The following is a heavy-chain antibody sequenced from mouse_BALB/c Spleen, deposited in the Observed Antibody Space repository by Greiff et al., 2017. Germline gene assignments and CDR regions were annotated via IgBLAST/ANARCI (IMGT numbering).Heavy chain of an antibody. CDR1: GYTFTSYW. V-gene: IGHV1-5*01. J-gene: IGHJ2*01. CDR3: TRRNWDAFDY. CDR2: IYPGNSDT. Sequence: VQLQQSGTVLARPGASVKMSCKASGYTFTSYWMHWVKQRPGQGLEWIGAIYPGNSDTSYNQKFKGKAKLTAVTSTSTAYMEVSSLTNEDSAVYYCTRRNWDAFDYWGQGTTLTVSS. D-gene: IGHD4-1*01.